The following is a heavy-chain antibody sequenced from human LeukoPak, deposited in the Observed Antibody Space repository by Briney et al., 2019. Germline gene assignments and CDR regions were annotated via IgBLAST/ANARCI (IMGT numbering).Heavy chain of an antibody. Sequence: GGSLRLSCAASGFTFSSYEMNWARQAPGKGLEWVSYISSSGSTIYYADSVKGRFTISRDNAKNSLYLQMNSLRAEDTAVYYCARGGASTGCYCPGDDYWGQGTLVTVSS. CDR1: GFTFSSYE. D-gene: IGHD2-2*01. CDR3: ARGGASTGCYCPGDDY. J-gene: IGHJ4*02. CDR2: ISSSGSTI. V-gene: IGHV3-48*03.